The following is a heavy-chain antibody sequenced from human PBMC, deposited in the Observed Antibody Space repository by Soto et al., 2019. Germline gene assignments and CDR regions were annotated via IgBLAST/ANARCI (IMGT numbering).Heavy chain of an antibody. CDR2: IKQDGSEK. CDR3: ARESENYYCSGSYFDY. Sequence: EVQLVESGGGLVQPGGSLRLSCAASGFTFSSYWMSWVRQAPGKGLEWVANIKQDGSEKYYVDSVKGRFSISRDNAKNSLYLQMNSLRAEDTAVYYCARESENYYCSGSYFDYWGQGTLVTVSS. J-gene: IGHJ4*02. CDR1: GFTFSSYW. V-gene: IGHV3-7*01. D-gene: IGHD3-10*01.